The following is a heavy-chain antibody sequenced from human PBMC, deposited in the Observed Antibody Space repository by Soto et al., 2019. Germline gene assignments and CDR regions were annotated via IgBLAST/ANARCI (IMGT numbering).Heavy chain of an antibody. CDR1: GGSISSSSYY. CDR2: IYYSGST. V-gene: IGHV4-39*01. D-gene: IGHD2-8*01. CDR3: ARPTGVYAISV. J-gene: IGHJ4*02. Sequence: QLQLQESGPGLVKPSETLSLTCTVSGGSISSSSYYWGWIRQPPGKGLEWIGSIYYSGSTYYNPSLKSRVTISVDTSKNQFSLKLSSVTAADTAVYYCARPTGVYAISVWGQGTLVTVSS.